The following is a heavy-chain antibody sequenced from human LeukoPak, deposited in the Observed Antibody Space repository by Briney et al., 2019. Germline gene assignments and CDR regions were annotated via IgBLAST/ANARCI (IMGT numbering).Heavy chain of an antibody. CDR3: AKDTEYYYDSSGYWGHFDY. Sequence: PGGSLRLSCAASGFTFSSYSMNWVRQAPGKGLEWVSSISSSSSYIYYADSVKGRFTISRDNSKNTLYLQMNSLRAEDTAVYYCAKDTEYYYDSSGYWGHFDYWGQGTLVTVSS. CDR1: GFTFSSYS. V-gene: IGHV3-21*01. CDR2: ISSSSSYI. D-gene: IGHD3-22*01. J-gene: IGHJ4*02.